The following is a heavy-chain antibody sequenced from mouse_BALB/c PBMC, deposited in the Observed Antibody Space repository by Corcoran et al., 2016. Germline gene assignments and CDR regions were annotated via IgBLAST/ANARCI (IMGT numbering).Heavy chain of an antibody. CDR3: ARSYYGSSYAMDY. V-gene: IGHV1-84*02. CDR1: GYTFTDYY. D-gene: IGHD1-1*01. Sequence: QIQLQQSGPELVKPGASVNISCKASGYTFTDYYINWVKQKPGQGLAWIGWIYPGSGNTKYNEKFKGKATLTVDTSSSTAYMQLSSLTSEDTAVYFCARSYYGSSYAMDYWGQGTSVTVSS. J-gene: IGHJ4*01. CDR2: IYPGSGNT.